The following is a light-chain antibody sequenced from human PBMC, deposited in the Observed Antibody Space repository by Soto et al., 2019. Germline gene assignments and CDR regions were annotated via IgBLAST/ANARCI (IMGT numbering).Light chain of an antibody. CDR3: SSYTSSSTPHVV. CDR2: DVS. J-gene: IGLJ2*01. V-gene: IGLV2-14*01. Sequence: QSVLTQPASVSGSPGQSITISCTGTSSDVGGYNYVSWYQQHPGKAPKLMIYDVSNRPSGVPNRFSGSKSGNTPSLTISGLQAEDEADYYCSSYTSSSTPHVVFGGGTKLTV. CDR1: SSDVGGYNY.